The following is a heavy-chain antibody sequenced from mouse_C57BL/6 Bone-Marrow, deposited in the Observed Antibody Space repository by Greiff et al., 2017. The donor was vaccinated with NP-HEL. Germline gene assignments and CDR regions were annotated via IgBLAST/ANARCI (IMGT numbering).Heavy chain of an antibody. D-gene: IGHD2-5*01. J-gene: IGHJ2*01. Sequence: EVQVVESGGGLVKPGGSLKLSCAASGFTFSSYAMSWVRQTPEKRLEWVATISDGGSYTYYPDNVKGRFTISRDNAKNNLYLQMSHLKSEDTAMYYCARDAYYSNSDYWGQGTTLTVSS. CDR1: GFTFSSYA. CDR2: ISDGGSYT. V-gene: IGHV5-4*01. CDR3: ARDAYYSNSDY.